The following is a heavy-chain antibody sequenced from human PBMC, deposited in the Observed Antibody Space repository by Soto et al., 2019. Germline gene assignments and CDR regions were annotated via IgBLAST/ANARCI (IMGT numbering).Heavy chain of an antibody. CDR1: GGSISSGGYS. CDR3: ARARDSSGYGYPYYFDY. Sequence: QLQLQESGSGLVKPSQTLSLTCAVSGGSISSGGYSWSWIRQPPGKGLEWIGYIYHSGSTYYNPSLKSRVTISVDRSKNQFSLKLSSVTAADTAVYYCARARDSSGYGYPYYFDYWGQGTLVTVSS. V-gene: IGHV4-30-2*01. D-gene: IGHD3-22*01. J-gene: IGHJ4*02. CDR2: IYHSGST.